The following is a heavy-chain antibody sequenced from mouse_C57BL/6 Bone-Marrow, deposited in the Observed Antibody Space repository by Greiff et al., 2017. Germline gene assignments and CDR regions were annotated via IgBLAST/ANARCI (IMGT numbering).Heavy chain of an antibody. CDR2: INPSSGYT. Sequence: QVQLQQSGAELARPGASVKMSCKASGYTFTSYTMHWVNQRPGQGLEWIGYINPSSGYTKYNQKFKDKATLTADKSSSTAYMQLSSLTSEDSAVYYCARWRWYYCDYGGQGTTLTVSS. V-gene: IGHV1-4*01. CDR1: GYTFTSYT. J-gene: IGHJ2*01. D-gene: IGHD2-3*01. CDR3: ARWRWYYCDY.